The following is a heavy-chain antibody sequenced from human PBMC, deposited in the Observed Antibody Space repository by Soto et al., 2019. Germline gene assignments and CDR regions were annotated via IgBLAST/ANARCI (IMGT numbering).Heavy chain of an antibody. CDR3: ARDPSRGSEWARYLDL. Sequence: EVQLVESGGGLVQPGGSLRLSCAASGFSLSSYAMDWVRQAPGQGLEWVSYISLSSGNIHYADSVRGRFTVARDNAKNSVYLQVNRLRAEDTDVYCCARDPSRGSEWARYLDLWGRGTLVTVSS. CDR2: ISLSSGNI. J-gene: IGHJ2*01. CDR1: GFSLSSYA. D-gene: IGHD1-26*01. V-gene: IGHV3-48*01.